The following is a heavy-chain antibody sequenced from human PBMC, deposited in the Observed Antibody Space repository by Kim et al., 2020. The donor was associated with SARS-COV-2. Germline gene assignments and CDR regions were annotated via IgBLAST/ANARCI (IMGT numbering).Heavy chain of an antibody. CDR3: ARGGYDFWSGYFQH. CDR1: GGSISSSNW. D-gene: IGHD3-3*01. Sequence: SETLSLTCAVSGGSISSSNWWNWVRQPPGKGLEWIGEIYHSGSTNYNPSLKSRVTISVDKSKNQFSLKLSSVTAADTAVYYCARGGYDFWSGYFQHWGQGTLVTVSS. J-gene: IGHJ1*01. V-gene: IGHV4-4*02. CDR2: IYHSGST.